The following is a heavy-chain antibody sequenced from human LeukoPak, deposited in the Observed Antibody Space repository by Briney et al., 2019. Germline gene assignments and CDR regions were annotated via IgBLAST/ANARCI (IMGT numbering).Heavy chain of an antibody. D-gene: IGHD5-24*01. V-gene: IGHV4-59*11. CDR1: GGSISSHY. CDR2: ISYSGST. J-gene: IGHJ5*02. Sequence: PSETLSLTCAVSGGSISSHYWSWIRQPPGKGLEWIGYISYSGSTAYNPSLKSRVTISVDMAKNQFSLKLTSVTAPDTAVYYCTRDRRDGSNYVDLWRQRTLVTVSS. CDR3: TRDRRDGSNYVDL.